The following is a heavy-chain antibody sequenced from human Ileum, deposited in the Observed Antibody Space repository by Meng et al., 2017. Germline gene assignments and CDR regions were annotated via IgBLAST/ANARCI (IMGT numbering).Heavy chain of an antibody. V-gene: IGHV3-30*04. J-gene: IGHJ4*01. D-gene: IGHD3-10*01. Sequence: QVQRVESGGGVGQPGTVLRLAGTASGFTFSHYAMHWVRQAPGKGLEWLSVIPYDGSNYYYADSVKGRFTISRDDSENTLFLQMDSLTTEDSGVYYCARGGVGAATAGPIDYWGQGILVTVSS. CDR3: ARGGVGAATAGPIDY. CDR1: GFTFSHYA. CDR2: IPYDGSNY.